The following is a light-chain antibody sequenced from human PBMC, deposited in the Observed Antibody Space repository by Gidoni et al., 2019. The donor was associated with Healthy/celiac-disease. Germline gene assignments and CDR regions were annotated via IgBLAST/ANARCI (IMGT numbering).Light chain of an antibody. CDR1: QRISSW. Sequence: DIQMPQSPSTLSASVGDRVTITCRASQRISSWLAWYQQKPGKAPKLLIYKASSLESGVPSRFSGSGSGTEFTLTISSLQPDDFATYYCQQYNSYAWTFGQGTKVEIK. J-gene: IGKJ1*01. V-gene: IGKV1-5*03. CDR3: QQYNSYAWT. CDR2: KAS.